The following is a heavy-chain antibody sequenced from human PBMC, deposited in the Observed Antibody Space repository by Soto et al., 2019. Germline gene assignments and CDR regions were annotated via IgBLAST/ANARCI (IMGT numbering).Heavy chain of an antibody. D-gene: IGHD3-3*01. J-gene: IGHJ6*02. V-gene: IGHV1-58*01. CDR2: IVFGTGCT. Sequence: SVKISCKASAITRRRTAVQWMRQPRGQRVEWIGRIVFGTGCTTYEQIVQERIAITRDMATNTAYMELSGLSPEETAIYYCAADAHRDEFWSSDPYYYYSMDVWGQGTTVTVSS. CDR1: AITRRRTA. CDR3: AADAHRDEFWSSDPYYYYSMDV.